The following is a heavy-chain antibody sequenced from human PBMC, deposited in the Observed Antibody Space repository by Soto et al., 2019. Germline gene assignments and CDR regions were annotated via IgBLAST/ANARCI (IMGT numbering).Heavy chain of an antibody. CDR1: GYSFTSYW. J-gene: IGHJ6*02. Sequence: GESLKISCKGSGYSFTSYWIGWVRQMPGKGLEWMGIIYPGDSDTRYSPSFQGQVTISADKFISTAYLQWSSLKASDTAMYYCARSHFTSYSSSRYRANYYYYGMDVWGQGTTVTVSS. V-gene: IGHV5-51*01. D-gene: IGHD6-13*01. CDR3: ARSHFTSYSSSRYRANYYYYGMDV. CDR2: IYPGDSDT.